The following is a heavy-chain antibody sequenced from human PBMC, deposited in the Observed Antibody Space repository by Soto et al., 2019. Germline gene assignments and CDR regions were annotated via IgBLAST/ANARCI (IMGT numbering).Heavy chain of an antibody. V-gene: IGHV4-39*01. J-gene: IGHJ4*02. CDR1: GGSLRSSSYF. Sequence: SGTPSPSCPLSGGSLRSSSYFSGLLRPPPGQGLEWIVSIYSSGSTYYNPSLESRVTISVDTSKNQFSLNLNSVTAADTSLYFCARGHSGRAATSFFDYWGQGAQVTVSS. CDR3: ARGHSGRAATSFFDY. D-gene: IGHD6-25*01. CDR2: IYSSGST.